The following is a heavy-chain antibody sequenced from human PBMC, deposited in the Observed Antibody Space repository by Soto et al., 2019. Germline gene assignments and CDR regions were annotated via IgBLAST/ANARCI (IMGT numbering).Heavy chain of an antibody. Sequence: GGSLRLSCAASGFTFSSYSMNWVRQAPGKGLEWVSSISSSSSYIYYADSVKGPFTISRENAKNSLYLQMNSLGAEDTAVYYRARVPRWGLLFWFDPWGQGTLVTVSS. J-gene: IGHJ5*02. D-gene: IGHD1-26*01. V-gene: IGHV3-21*01. CDR3: ARVPRWGLLFWFDP. CDR1: GFTFSSYS. CDR2: ISSSSSYI.